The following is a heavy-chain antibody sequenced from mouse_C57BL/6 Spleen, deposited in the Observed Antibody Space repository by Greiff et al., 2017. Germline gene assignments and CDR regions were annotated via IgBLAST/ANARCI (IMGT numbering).Heavy chain of an antibody. Sequence: VPLHHPFSYLFNPLSSVKMSCKASGYTFTTYPIEWMKQNHGKSLEWIGNFHPYNDDTKYNEKFKGKATLTLEKSSSTVYLELSRLTSDDSAVYYCARGEPPFAYWGQGTLVTVSA. V-gene: IGHV1-47*01. CDR1: GYTFTTYP. CDR2: FHPYNDDT. J-gene: IGHJ3*01. CDR3: ARGEPPFAY.